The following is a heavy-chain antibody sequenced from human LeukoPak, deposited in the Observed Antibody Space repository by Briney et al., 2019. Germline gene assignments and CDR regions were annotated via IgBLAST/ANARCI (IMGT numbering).Heavy chain of an antibody. D-gene: IGHD3-16*02. J-gene: IGHJ4*02. Sequence: SETLSLTCTVSGASISSGNYYWGWIRQPPGKGLEWIGSIYYSGSTYYNPSLKSRVTISVDTSKNQFSLKLSSVTAADTAVYYCARAITFGGVIGDWGQGTLVTVSS. CDR3: ARAITFGGVIGD. CDR2: IYYSGST. V-gene: IGHV4-39*01. CDR1: GASISSGNYY.